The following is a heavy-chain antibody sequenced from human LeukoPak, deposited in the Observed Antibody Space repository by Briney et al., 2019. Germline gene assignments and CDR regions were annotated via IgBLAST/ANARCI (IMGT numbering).Heavy chain of an antibody. V-gene: IGHV4-4*07. CDR3: ARGLYSSSWYEWSDCYYYYMDV. CDR1: GFTFSSYA. D-gene: IGHD6-13*01. Sequence: PGGSLRLSCAASGFTFSSYAMSWVRQAPGKGLEWIGRIYTSGSTNYNPSLKSRVTMSVDTSKNQFSLKLSSVTAADTAVYYCARGLYSSSWYEWSDCYYYYMDVWGKGTTVTISS. J-gene: IGHJ6*03. CDR2: IYTSGST.